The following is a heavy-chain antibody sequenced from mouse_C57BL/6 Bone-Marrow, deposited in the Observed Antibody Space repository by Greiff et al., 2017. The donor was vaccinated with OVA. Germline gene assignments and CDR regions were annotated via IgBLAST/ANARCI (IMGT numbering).Heavy chain of an antibody. V-gene: IGHV1-26*01. CDR2: INPSDGGT. Sequence: EVQLQQSGPELVQPGASVKISCKASGYTFTDYYMNWVKQSPGKSLEWIGDINPSDGGTSYNEKFKGKATLTADKSSSTAYMQLRSLTSEDSAVYYCAREGSYFDVWGTGTTVTVSA. CDR3: AREGSYFDV. CDR1: GYTFTDYY. D-gene: IGHD1-1*01. J-gene: IGHJ1*03.